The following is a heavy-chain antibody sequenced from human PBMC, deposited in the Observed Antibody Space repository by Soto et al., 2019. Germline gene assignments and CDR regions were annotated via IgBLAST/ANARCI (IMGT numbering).Heavy chain of an antibody. D-gene: IGHD2-15*01. V-gene: IGHV3-7*05. Sequence: GGSLRLSCAASGFTFSSYWMSWVRQAPWKGLEWVANIKQDGSEKYYVDSVKGRFTISRDNAKNSLYLQMNSLRAEDTAVYYCASDYCSGGSCYSDDAFDIWGQGTMVTVS. CDR3: ASDYCSGGSCYSDDAFDI. J-gene: IGHJ3*02. CDR1: GFTFSSYW. CDR2: IKQDGSEK.